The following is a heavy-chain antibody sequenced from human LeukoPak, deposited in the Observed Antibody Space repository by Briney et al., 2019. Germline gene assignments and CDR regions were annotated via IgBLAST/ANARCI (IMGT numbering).Heavy chain of an antibody. CDR1: GGSFSGYY. CDR3: ARHQSSIAAHAY. J-gene: IGHJ4*02. V-gene: IGHV4-34*01. Sequence: PSETLSLTCAVYGGSFSGYYWSWIRQPPGKGLEWIGEINHSGSTNYNPSLKSRVTISVDTSKNQFSLKLSSVTAADTAVYYCARHQSSIAAHAYWGQGTLVTVSS. CDR2: INHSGST. D-gene: IGHD6-6*01.